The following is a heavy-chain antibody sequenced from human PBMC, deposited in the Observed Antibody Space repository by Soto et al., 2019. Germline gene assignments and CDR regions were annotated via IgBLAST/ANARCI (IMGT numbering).Heavy chain of an antibody. CDR2: MNPNSGNT. CDR3: ASGINYYASGDDAFDI. CDR1: GYTFTSYD. D-gene: IGHD3-10*01. J-gene: IGHJ3*02. V-gene: IGHV1-8*01. Sequence: QVQLVQSGAEVKKPGASVKVSCKASGYTFTSYDINWVRQATGQGLEWMGWMNPNSGNTGYAQKCHGRVTMTRNTSINTANMELSSLRSENTAVDYCASGINYYASGDDAFDIWGQGTMVTVSS.